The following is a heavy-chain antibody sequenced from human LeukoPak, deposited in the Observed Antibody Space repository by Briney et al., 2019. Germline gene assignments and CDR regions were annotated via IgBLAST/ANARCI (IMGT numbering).Heavy chain of an antibody. V-gene: IGHV3-30*01. CDR2: ISYDGSNK. CDR3: ARGGSIVGAISFDY. Sequence: GGSLRLSCAASGFTVSSYAMHWVRQAPGKGLEWVAVISYDGSNKYYADSVKGRFTISRDNSKNTLYLQMNSLRAEDTAVYYCARGGSIVGAISFDYWGQGTLVTVSS. J-gene: IGHJ4*02. CDR1: GFTVSSYA. D-gene: IGHD1-26*01.